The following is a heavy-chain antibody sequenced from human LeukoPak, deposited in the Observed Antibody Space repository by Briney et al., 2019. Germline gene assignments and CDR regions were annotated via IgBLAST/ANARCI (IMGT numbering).Heavy chain of an antibody. V-gene: IGHV3-30*19. CDR3: ARDPGEVIPMYYFDY. D-gene: IGHD3-10*01. J-gene: IGHJ4*02. Sequence: PGGSLRLSCAASGFTFSSYGMHWVRQAPGKGLEWVAVISYDGSNKYYADSVKGRFTISRDNSKNTLYLQMNSLRAEDTAVYYCARDPGEVIPMYYFDYWGQGTLVTVSS. CDR2: ISYDGSNK. CDR1: GFTFSSYG.